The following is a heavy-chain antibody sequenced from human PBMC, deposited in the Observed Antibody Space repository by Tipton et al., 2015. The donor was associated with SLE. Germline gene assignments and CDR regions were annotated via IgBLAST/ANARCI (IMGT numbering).Heavy chain of an antibody. CDR1: GASISGNY. D-gene: IGHD5-12*01. CDR3: ARLISAYDCNFDY. Sequence: PGLVKPSETLSLTCTVSGASISGNYWSWIRQPPGKGLEWIGNFHKGGSTDYNASLKSRVTISVDTSKNRLFLNLISVTAADTALYYCARLISAYDCNFDYWGQGTLVTVSS. CDR2: FHKGGST. J-gene: IGHJ4*02. V-gene: IGHV4-59*12.